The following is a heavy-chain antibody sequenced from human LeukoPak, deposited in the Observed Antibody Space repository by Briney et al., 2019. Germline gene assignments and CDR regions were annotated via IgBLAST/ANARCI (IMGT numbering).Heavy chain of an antibody. Sequence: GGSLRLSCAASGFNFNNFAMSWVRQAPGKGPEWLSAMTGPADTTYYAESVKGRFTISRDYSKSMVYLQMTSLRVEDTAICYCAKGAEIDHWGQGTLVTVSS. CDR1: GFNFNNFA. CDR2: MTGPADTT. CDR3: AKGAEIDH. J-gene: IGHJ4*02. V-gene: IGHV3-23*01.